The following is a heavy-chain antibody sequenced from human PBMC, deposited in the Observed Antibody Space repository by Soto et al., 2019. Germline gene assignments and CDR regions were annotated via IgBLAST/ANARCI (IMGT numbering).Heavy chain of an antibody. D-gene: IGHD4-17*01. V-gene: IGHV1-69*06. CDR1: GGTLARYA. CDR3: ARDDDAYGDYNSY. Sequence: QVQLVQSGAEVKKPGSSVTVSCKASGGTLARYAFSWVRQAPGQGLEWMGGIVPLLGTTHYAQKFQGRVNITADKSTSTAYMELRSLGVEDTAIYYCARDDDAYGDYNSYWGQGTLVAVSS. J-gene: IGHJ4*02. CDR2: IVPLLGTT.